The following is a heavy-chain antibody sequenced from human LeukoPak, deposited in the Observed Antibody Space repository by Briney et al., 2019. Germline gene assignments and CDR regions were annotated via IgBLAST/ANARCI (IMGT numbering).Heavy chain of an antibody. V-gene: IGHV3-23*01. CDR1: GFTFSNYA. CDR3: AKDHEIAVAGDWFDP. J-gene: IGHJ5*02. D-gene: IGHD6-19*01. Sequence: PGASLRLSCAASGFTFSNYAMSWVRQAPGKGLEWVSAIVGSGGSTYYADSVKGRFTISRDNSKNTLYLQMNSLRAEDTAVYYCAKDHEIAVAGDWFDPWGQGTLVTVSS. CDR2: IVGSGGST.